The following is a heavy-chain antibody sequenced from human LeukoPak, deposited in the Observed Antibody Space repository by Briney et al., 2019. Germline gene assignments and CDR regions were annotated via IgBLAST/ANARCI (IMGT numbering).Heavy chain of an antibody. Sequence: GGSLRLSCAASGFTFSSYGMHWVRQAPGKGLEWVAFIRYDGSNKYYADSVKGRFTISRDNSKNTLYLQMNSLRAEDTAVYYCAKDTSSAVAAPRYAFDIWGQGTMVTVSS. CDR2: IRYDGSNK. CDR1: GFTFSSYG. V-gene: IGHV3-30*02. J-gene: IGHJ3*02. CDR3: AKDTSSAVAAPRYAFDI. D-gene: IGHD6-19*01.